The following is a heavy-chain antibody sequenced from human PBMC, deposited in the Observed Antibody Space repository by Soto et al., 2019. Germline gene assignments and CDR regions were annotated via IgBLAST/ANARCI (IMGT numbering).Heavy chain of an antibody. J-gene: IGHJ4*02. CDR2: IYYSGSA. CDR1: DASISTATFY. Sequence: QVQLQQSGPGLVKPSQTLSLTCTVSDASISTATFYWIRQLPGEALEWIGYIYYSGSAYYNSSLRSRATLSLDTSKSEFSLTLTSPTAADTAVYYCARGEAGVAGRLDYWGQGTLVTVSS. D-gene: IGHD6-19*01. V-gene: IGHV4-31*03. CDR3: ARGEAGVAGRLDY.